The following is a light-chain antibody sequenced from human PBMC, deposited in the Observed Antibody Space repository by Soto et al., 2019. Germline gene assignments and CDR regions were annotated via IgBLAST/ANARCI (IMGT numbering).Light chain of an antibody. Sequence: QSALTQPASVSGSPGQSITISCTGTSSDVGSYNYVSWYQQHPGKAPKLMIYEVNNRPSGVSNRFSGSKSGNTASLTISGLQAEDEANYYCSSYTCISTRVFGGGTQLTVL. CDR2: EVN. CDR3: SSYTCISTRV. V-gene: IGLV2-14*01. J-gene: IGLJ3*02. CDR1: SSDVGSYNY.